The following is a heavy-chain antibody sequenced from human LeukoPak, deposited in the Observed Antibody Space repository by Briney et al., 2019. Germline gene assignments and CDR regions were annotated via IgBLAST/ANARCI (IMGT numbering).Heavy chain of an antibody. Sequence: ASVKVSCRTSGYIFAGYNMHWVRQAPGQGLEWMGRIDPNSGDTMISQKFQGRVTVTRDTSINTVYLYLNRLRSDDTAIYYCAREGSGYDYYYFDYWGQETLVTVSS. D-gene: IGHD5-12*01. CDR1: GYIFAGYN. J-gene: IGHJ4*02. CDR2: IDPNSGDT. CDR3: AREGSGYDYYYFDY. V-gene: IGHV1-2*02.